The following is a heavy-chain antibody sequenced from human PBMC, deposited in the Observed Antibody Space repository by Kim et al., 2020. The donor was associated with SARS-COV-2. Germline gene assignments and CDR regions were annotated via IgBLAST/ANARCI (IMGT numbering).Heavy chain of an antibody. CDR2: ISSSGSTI. CDR3: ARDFGDGSGNTLGY. J-gene: IGHJ4*02. V-gene: IGHV3-48*03. Sequence: GGSLRLSCAASGFTFSSYEMNWVRQAPGKGLEWVSYISSSGSTIYYADSVKGRFTISRDNAKNSLYLQMNSLRAEDTAVYYCARDFGDGSGNTLGYWGQGPLVTVSS. CDR1: GFTFSSYE. D-gene: IGHD6-19*01.